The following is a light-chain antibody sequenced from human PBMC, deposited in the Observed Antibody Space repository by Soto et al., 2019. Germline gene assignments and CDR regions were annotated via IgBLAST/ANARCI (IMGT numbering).Light chain of an antibody. J-gene: IGLJ1*01. V-gene: IGLV2-11*01. CDR3: SSHAGSSVV. Sequence: QSVLTQPRSVSGSPGQSVTISCTGTSSDVGGYNYVSWYQQHPGKAPKLMIYDVTTRPSGVPDRFSGSKSGNTASLTISALQAEDEADYYSSSHAGSSVVFGTGTKVTVL. CDR2: DVT. CDR1: SSDVGGYNY.